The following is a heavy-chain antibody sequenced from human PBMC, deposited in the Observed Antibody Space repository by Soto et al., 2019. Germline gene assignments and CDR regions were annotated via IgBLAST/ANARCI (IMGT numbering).Heavy chain of an antibody. J-gene: IGHJ3*02. CDR3: ARDFETRFLEYLYAFDI. CDR1: GFIFSSFE. V-gene: IGHV3-48*03. Sequence: GGCLRLSCAASGFIFSSFEMNWVRQAPGKGLEWVAYINSRGSTVYYADSVRGRFTVSRDNAKNSMYLQLNNLRPEDTAVYYCARDFETRFLEYLYAFDIWGQGTVVTVSS. D-gene: IGHD3-3*01. CDR2: INSRGSTV.